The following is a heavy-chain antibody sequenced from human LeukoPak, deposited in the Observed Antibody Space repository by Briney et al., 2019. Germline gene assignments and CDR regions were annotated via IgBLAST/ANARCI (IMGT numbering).Heavy chain of an antibody. Sequence: PGGSLRHSCVASGFTFSSYELIWVHQAPGKGLEWVSHISSSGSTVYHADSVKGRFTISRDNAKNSLYLQMNSLRAEDTAVYYCARVRDLYRDYWGQGILVTVSS. CDR3: ARVRDLYRDY. J-gene: IGHJ4*02. D-gene: IGHD5-12*01. CDR1: GFTFSSYE. CDR2: ISSSGSTV. V-gene: IGHV3-48*03.